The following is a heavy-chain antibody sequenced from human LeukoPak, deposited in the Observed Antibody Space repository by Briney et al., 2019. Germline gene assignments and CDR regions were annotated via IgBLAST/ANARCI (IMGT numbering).Heavy chain of an antibody. V-gene: IGHV4-39*07. Sequence: SETLSLTCTVSGGSISSSSYYWGWIRQPPGKGLEWIGSIYYSGSTYYNPSLKSRVTISVDTSKNQFSLKLSPVTAADTAVYYCARDSLVVVITEYNWFDPWGQGTLVTVSS. CDR1: GGSISSSSYY. J-gene: IGHJ5*02. CDR3: ARDSLVVVITEYNWFDP. D-gene: IGHD3-22*01. CDR2: IYYSGST.